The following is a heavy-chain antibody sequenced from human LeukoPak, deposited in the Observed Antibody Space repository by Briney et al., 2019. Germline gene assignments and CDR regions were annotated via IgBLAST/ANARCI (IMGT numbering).Heavy chain of an antibody. V-gene: IGHV3-74*01. J-gene: IGHJ4*02. CDR1: GFTFSSYW. CDR2: INSDGSST. Sequence: PGGSLRLSCAASGFTFSSYWVHWVRQAPGKGLVWVSRINSDGSSTSYADSVKGRFTISRDNVKNTLDLQMNSLRAEDTAVYYCAILSGTYTGDWGQGTLVTVSS. CDR3: AILSGTYTGD. D-gene: IGHD1-26*01.